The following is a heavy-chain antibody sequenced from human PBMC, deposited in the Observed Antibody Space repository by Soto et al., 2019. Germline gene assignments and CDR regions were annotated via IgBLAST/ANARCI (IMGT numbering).Heavy chain of an antibody. CDR3: AKDRRNGMLLGGGGFGT. CDR2: ITGGGDGT. J-gene: IGHJ5*02. Sequence: QLLEAGGGLVQPGGSLRLSCAASGIIFSSYAMTWVRQAPGKGLEWVAGITGGGDGTFYAEFVKGRFTIYRDNANKMLYVERNSLRAEDTAIYYCAKDRRNGMLLGGGGFGTWGQGTLVIVSS. CDR1: GIIFSSYA. D-gene: IGHD2-15*01. V-gene: IGHV3-23*01.